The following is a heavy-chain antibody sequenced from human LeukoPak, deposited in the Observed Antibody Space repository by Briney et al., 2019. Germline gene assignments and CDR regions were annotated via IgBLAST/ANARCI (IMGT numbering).Heavy chain of an antibody. D-gene: IGHD2-2*01. J-gene: IGHJ5*02. Sequence: ASVKVSCKASGYTFTSYDINWVRQATGQGLEWMGWMNPNSGGTNYAQKFQGRVTMTRDTSIGTAYMELSRLRSDDTAMYYCARDTGVVPAANNWFDPWGQGTLVTVSS. CDR1: GYTFTSYD. CDR3: ARDTGVVPAANNWFDP. V-gene: IGHV1-2*02. CDR2: MNPNSGGT.